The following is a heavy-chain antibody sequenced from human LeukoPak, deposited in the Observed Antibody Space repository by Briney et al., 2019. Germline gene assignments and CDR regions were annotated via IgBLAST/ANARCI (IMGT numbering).Heavy chain of an antibody. CDR1: GNSISSYY. J-gene: IGHJ3*02. V-gene: IGHV4-4*07. CDR2: IYTSGST. D-gene: IGHD3-10*01. Sequence: SDTLSLTCTVSGNSISSYYWSWIRQPAGKGLDWIGRIYTSGSTNNNPSLKSRVTMSVDTCKNQFSLKLSSVNAAGTAVYYCARGPSGSGTLWAFNIWGQGTMVTVSS. CDR3: ARGPSGSGTLWAFNI.